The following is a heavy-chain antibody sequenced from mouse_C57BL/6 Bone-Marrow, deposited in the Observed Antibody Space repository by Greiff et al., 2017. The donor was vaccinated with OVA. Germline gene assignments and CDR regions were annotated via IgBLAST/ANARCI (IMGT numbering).Heavy chain of an antibody. CDR3: TDDGDYYAMDY. J-gene: IGHJ4*01. CDR2: IDPENGDT. D-gene: IGHD1-1*02. Sequence: EVKLQESGAELVRPGASVKLSCTASGFNIKDDYMHWVKQRPEQGLEWIGWIDPENGDTEYASKFQGKATITADTSSNTAYLQLSSLTSEDTAVYYCTDDGDYYAMDYWGQGTSVTVSS. CDR1: GFNIKDDY. V-gene: IGHV14-4*01.